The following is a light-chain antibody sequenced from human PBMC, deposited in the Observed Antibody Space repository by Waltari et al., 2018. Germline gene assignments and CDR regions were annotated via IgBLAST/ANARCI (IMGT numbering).Light chain of an antibody. CDR1: QTIAGN. CDR2: DTS. J-gene: IGKJ2*01. Sequence: VMTQSRATLSVSPEDIATLSGGAGQTIAGNLSWCQRQPGRTPRLRIEDTSTRSTGIHSRFSVSRAGPEVTLTISRLQSEDFAVYYCQQYNNWPPYSFGQGTKLE. CDR3: QQYNNWPPYS. V-gene: IGKV3-15*01.